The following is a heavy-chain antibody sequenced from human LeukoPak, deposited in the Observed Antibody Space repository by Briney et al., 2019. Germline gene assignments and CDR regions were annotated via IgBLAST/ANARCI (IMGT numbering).Heavy chain of an antibody. J-gene: IGHJ4*02. CDR1: GFTFSSYA. D-gene: IGHD3-3*01. CDR2: ISGSGGST. V-gene: IGHV3-23*01. CDR3: ARAPYDFWSGLGY. Sequence: PGGSLRLSCAASGFTFSSYAMSWVRQAPGKGLEWVSAISGSGGSTYYADSVKGRFTISRDNSKNTLYLQMNSLRAEDTAVYYCARAPYDFWSGLGYWGQGTLVTVSS.